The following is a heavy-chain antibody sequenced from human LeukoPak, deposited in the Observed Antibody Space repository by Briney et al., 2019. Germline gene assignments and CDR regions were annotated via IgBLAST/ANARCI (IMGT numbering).Heavy chain of an antibody. CDR3: ARKRDGYNFNFDY. CDR1: GGSISSYY. Sequence: PSETLSLTCTVSGGSISSYYWSWIRQPPGKGLECIGYIYYSGSTNYNPSLKSRVTISVDTSKNQFSLKLSSVTAADTAVYYCARKRDGYNFNFDYWGQGTLVTVSS. V-gene: IGHV4-59*01. D-gene: IGHD5-24*01. CDR2: IYYSGST. J-gene: IGHJ4*02.